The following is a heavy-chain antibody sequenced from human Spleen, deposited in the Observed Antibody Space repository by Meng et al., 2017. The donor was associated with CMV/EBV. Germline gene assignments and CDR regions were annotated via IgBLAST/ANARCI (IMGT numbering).Heavy chain of an antibody. V-gene: IGHV3-23*01. J-gene: IGHJ6*01. D-gene: IGHD1-26*01. CDR1: GFTFSSYS. CDR2: ISWNGGII. Sequence: GESLKISCAASGFTFSSYSMNWVRQAPGRGLEWVCIISWNGGIIAYADSVKGRFTISRDNSKNTLFLQMDSLGAEDTAVYYCAKIGSLTYYYYGMDVWGQGTTVTVSS. CDR3: AKIGSLTYYYYGMDV.